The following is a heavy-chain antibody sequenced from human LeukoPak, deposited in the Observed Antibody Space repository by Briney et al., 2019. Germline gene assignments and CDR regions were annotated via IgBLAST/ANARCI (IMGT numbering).Heavy chain of an antibody. V-gene: IGHV3-21*01. D-gene: IGHD3-3*01. Sequence: GGSLRLSCAASGFTFSSYSMNWVRQAPGKGPEWVSSISSSSSYIYYADSVKGRFTISRDNAKNSLYLQMNSLRAEDTAVYYCARDQYYDFWSGYYLFDYWGQGTLVTVSS. CDR3: ARDQYYDFWSGYYLFDY. J-gene: IGHJ4*02. CDR2: ISSSSSYI. CDR1: GFTFSSYS.